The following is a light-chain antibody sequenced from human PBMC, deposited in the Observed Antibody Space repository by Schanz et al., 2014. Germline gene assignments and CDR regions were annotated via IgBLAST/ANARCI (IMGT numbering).Light chain of an antibody. Sequence: QSVLTQPPSASGTPGQRVTISCSGSSSNIGSNYVYWYQQLPGTAPKLLIYRNNQRPSGVPDRFSGSKSGTSASLAISGLQSEDEADYHCAAWDDSLQGWVFGGGTKLTVL. CDR1: SSNIGSNY. CDR3: AAWDDSLQGWV. V-gene: IGLV1-47*01. CDR2: RNN. J-gene: IGLJ3*02.